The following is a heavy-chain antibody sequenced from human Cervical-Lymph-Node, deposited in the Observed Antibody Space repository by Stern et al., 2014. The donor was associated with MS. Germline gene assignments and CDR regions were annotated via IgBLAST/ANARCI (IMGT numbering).Heavy chain of an antibody. CDR3: VAELENSRGYFFDI. Sequence: QLGQSGSEVKKPGTSVRVSCKASGFTLSKSAVQWVRQTRGQRLEWIGWIVGGSSRTNYAQEFQQRVTITRDMSTSTAYMELSNLRSEDMAFYYCVAELENSRGYFFDIWGQGTLVTVSP. V-gene: IGHV1-58*03. D-gene: IGHD3-22*01. CDR2: IVGGSSRT. CDR1: GFTLSKSA. J-gene: IGHJ4*02.